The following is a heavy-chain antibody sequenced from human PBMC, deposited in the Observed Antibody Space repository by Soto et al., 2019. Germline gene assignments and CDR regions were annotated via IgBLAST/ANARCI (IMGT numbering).Heavy chain of an antibody. Sequence: PSETLSLTCTVSGGSISSYYWGWIRQPPGKGLEWIGTIYYSGSTYYNPSLKSRVTISVDTSKNQFSLKLSSVTAADTAVYYCATSNCFAPWGKGTLVTVPS. CDR2: IYYSGST. V-gene: IGHV4-39*01. CDR1: GGSISSYY. J-gene: IGHJ5*02. CDR3: ATSNCFAP.